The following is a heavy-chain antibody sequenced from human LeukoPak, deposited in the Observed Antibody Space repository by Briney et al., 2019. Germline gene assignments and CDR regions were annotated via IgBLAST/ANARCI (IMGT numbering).Heavy chain of an antibody. CDR2: ISPYNGNT. V-gene: IGHV1-18*01. Sequence: ASVKVSCKASGYTFITYSMSWVRQAPGQGLEWMGWISPYNGNTNYAQKFQGRVTMMTDKSTSTAYMELRTLRSDDTAVYFCARDPRSGVLDYWGQGTQVTVSS. D-gene: IGHD2-15*01. CDR3: ARDPRSGVLDY. J-gene: IGHJ4*02. CDR1: GYTFITYS.